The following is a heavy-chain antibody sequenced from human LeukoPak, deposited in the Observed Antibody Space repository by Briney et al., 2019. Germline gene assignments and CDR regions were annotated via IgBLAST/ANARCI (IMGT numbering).Heavy chain of an antibody. V-gene: IGHV3-23*01. CDR2: ISGSGGST. CDR1: GFTFNNYA. Sequence: PGGSLRLSCAASGFTFNNYAMSWVSQAPEKGLEWVSAISGSGGSTYYADSVKGRFTISRDNSKNTLYLHMNSLRAEDTAVYYCAKDRATRRWGTQEFDYWGQGTLVTVSS. J-gene: IGHJ4*02. CDR3: AKDRATRRWGTQEFDY. D-gene: IGHD3-16*01.